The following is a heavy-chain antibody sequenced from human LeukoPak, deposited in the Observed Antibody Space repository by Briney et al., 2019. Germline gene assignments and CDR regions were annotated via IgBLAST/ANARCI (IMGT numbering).Heavy chain of an antibody. J-gene: IGHJ4*02. CDR3: LGGTGWIFDC. V-gene: IGHV3-23*01. CDR1: GFTFSSYG. CDR2: ISGSGGST. Sequence: GSLRLSCAASGFTFSSYGMSWVRQAPGKGLEWVSAISGSGGSTYYADSVKGRFTISRDNTKNSLYLQMNSLRAEDTAVYYCLGGTGWIFDCWGQGTLVTVSS. D-gene: IGHD6-19*01.